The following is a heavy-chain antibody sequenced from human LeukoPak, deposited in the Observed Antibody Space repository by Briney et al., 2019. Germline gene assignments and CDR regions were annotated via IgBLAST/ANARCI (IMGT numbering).Heavy chain of an antibody. CDR3: ARGPNRYSSGWYYFDN. J-gene: IGHJ4*02. D-gene: IGHD6-19*01. CDR2: IYYSGST. Sequence: SEILSLTCTVSRGSITNNYWSWIRQPPGKGLEWIGYIYYSGSTNYNLSLKSRVSISVDTSKNQFSLKLSSVTAADTAVYYCARGPNRYSSGWYYFDNWGQGTVVTVSS. CDR1: RGSITNNY. V-gene: IGHV4-59*01.